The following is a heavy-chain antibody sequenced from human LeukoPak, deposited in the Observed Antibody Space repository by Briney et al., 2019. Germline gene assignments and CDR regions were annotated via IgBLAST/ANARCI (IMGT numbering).Heavy chain of an antibody. CDR2: VYYSGTT. CDR3: ATTLYSRPCFDY. D-gene: IGHD6-13*01. CDR1: GGSISSGSYY. J-gene: IGHJ4*02. V-gene: IGHV4-39*01. Sequence: SETLSLTCTVSGGSISSGSYYWGWIRQPPGKGLEWIGSVYYSGTTYYNPSLKSRVTMSVDTSKNQFSLQLSSVTAADTAIYYCATTLYSRPCFDYWGQGTLVTVSS.